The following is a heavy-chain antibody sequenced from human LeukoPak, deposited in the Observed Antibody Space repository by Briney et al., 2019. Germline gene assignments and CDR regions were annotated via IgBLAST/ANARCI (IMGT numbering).Heavy chain of an antibody. J-gene: IGHJ6*04. D-gene: IGHD3-10*01. CDR3: ARHGYYGSGSYYNVHYGMDV. CDR2: IDPSDSYT. Sequence: GESLQISCKGSGYSFTSYWISWVRQLPGKGLEWMGRIDPSDSYTNYSPSFQGHVTISADKSISTAYLQWSSLKASDTAMYYCARHGYYGSGSYYNVHYGMDVWGKGTTVTVSS. CDR1: GYSFTSYW. V-gene: IGHV5-10-1*01.